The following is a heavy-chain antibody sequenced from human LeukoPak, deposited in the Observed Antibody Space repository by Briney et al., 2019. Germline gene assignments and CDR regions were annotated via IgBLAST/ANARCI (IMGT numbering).Heavy chain of an antibody. CDR2: IYTSGST. CDR3: AREESGVLWFGELLLQHSYWYFDL. J-gene: IGHJ2*01. CDR1: GGSISSYY. V-gene: IGHV4-4*07. D-gene: IGHD3-10*01. Sequence: PSETLSLTCTVSGGSISSYYWSWIRQPAGKGLEWIGRIYTSGSTNYNPSLKSRVTMSVDTSKNQFSLKLSSVTAADTAVYYCAREESGVLWFGELLLQHSYWYFDLWGRGTLVTVSS.